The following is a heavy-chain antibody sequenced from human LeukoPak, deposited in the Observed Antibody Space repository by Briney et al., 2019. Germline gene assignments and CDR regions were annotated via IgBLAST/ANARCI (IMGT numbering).Heavy chain of an antibody. CDR1: GFTLSSYN. Sequence: GGSLRLSCAASGFTLSSYNMNWVRQAPGKGLEWVSSISSSGSYIYYADSVKGRFTISGDNAKNSVYLQMNSLRAEDTAVYYCARDVVYYYYMDVWGKGTTVTVSS. D-gene: IGHD2-15*01. V-gene: IGHV3-21*06. CDR2: ISSSGSYI. CDR3: ARDVVYYYYMDV. J-gene: IGHJ6*03.